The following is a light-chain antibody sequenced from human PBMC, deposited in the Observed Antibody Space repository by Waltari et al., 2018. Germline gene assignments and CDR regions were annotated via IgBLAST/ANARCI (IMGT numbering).Light chain of an antibody. CDR3: QAWDSGVAGV. CDR2: QDV. Sequence: SSDLIQSPSVSVSPGQTATITCSGDDLENRYVCWYQQKPGQSPVLVIYQDVRRPSEIPQRFSGSNSGNTATLTISGTQPMDEADYYCQAWDSGVAGVFGTGTKVTVL. V-gene: IGLV3-1*01. J-gene: IGLJ1*01. CDR1: DLENRY.